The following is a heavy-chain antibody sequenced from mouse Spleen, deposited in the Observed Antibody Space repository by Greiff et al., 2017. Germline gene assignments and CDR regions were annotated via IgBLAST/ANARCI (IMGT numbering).Heavy chain of an antibody. CDR2: IHPNSGST. V-gene: IGHV1-64*01. Sequence: QVQLKQPGAELVKPGASVKLSCKASGYTFTSYWMHWVKQRPGQGLEWIGMIHPNSGSTNYNEKFKSKATLTVDKSSSTAYMQLSSLTSEDSAVYYCAKGYDDAWFAYWGQGTLVTVSA. D-gene: IGHD2-14*01. CDR1: GYTFTSYW. J-gene: IGHJ3*01. CDR3: AKGYDDAWFAY.